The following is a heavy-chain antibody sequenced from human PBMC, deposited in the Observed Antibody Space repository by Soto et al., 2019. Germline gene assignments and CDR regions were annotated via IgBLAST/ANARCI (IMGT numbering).Heavy chain of an antibody. CDR2: INPSGGNT. Sequence: GASVKVSCKAYGYTFTGYDINWVRQATGQGLEWMGIINPSGGNTSYAQKFQGRVTMTRDTSTSTVYMELSSLRSEDTAVYYCARVGWELLGFEYWGQGTLVTVSS. V-gene: IGHV1-46*03. D-gene: IGHD1-26*01. CDR1: GYTFTGYD. J-gene: IGHJ4*02. CDR3: ARVGWELLGFEY.